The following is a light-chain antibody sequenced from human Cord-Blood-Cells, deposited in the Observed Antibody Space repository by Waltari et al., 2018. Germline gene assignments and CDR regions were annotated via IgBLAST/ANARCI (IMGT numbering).Light chain of an antibody. CDR1: QSVSSSY. CDR2: GAS. V-gene: IGKV3-20*01. Sequence: EIVLTQSPGTLSLSPGERATLSCRANQSVSSSYLAWYQQKPGQAPRLLIYGASSRATGIPDRFSGSGSGTDFTLTISRLEPEDFAVYYCQQYGSSPPSITFGQGTRLEIK. J-gene: IGKJ5*01. CDR3: QQYGSSPPSIT.